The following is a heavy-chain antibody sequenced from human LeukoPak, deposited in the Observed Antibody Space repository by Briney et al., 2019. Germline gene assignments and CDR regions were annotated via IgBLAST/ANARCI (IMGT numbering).Heavy chain of an antibody. V-gene: IGHV4-61*01. D-gene: IGHD1-26*01. CDR1: GGSVSSGNYY. J-gene: IGHJ2*01. CDR2: IYYSGST. Sequence: SETLSLTCTVSGGSVSSGNYYWSWIRQPPGKGLEWIGYIYYSGSTNYNPSLKSRVTISVDTSKNQFSLKLTSVTAADTAVYYCARGAGAVYWYFDLWGRGTLVTVSS. CDR3: ARGAGAVYWYFDL.